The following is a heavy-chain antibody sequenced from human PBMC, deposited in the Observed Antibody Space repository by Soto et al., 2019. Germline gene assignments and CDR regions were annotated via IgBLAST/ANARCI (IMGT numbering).Heavy chain of an antibody. D-gene: IGHD2-2*01. Sequence: EVQLVESGGGLVQPGGSLRLSCAASGFTFSSYWMSWVRQAPGKGLEWVANIKQDGSEKYYVDSVKGRFTISRDNAKNSLYLQMNSLRAEDTAVYYCARGRSVVVPAAINRKSRGFYFDYWGQGTLVTVSS. V-gene: IGHV3-7*01. CDR3: ARGRSVVVPAAINRKSRGFYFDY. CDR2: IKQDGSEK. CDR1: GFTFSSYW. J-gene: IGHJ4*02.